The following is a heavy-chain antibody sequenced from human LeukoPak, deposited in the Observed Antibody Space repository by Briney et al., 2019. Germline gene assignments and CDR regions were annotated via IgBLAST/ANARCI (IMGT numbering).Heavy chain of an antibody. CDR2: IIPIFGTA. CDR1: GGTFSSYA. D-gene: IGHD3-3*01. Sequence: SVKVSCKASGGTFSSYAISWVRQAPGQGLEWMGRIIPIFGTANYAQKFQGRVTITADESTSTAYMELSSLRSEDTAVYYCARDSEIFGVVTPTFDYWGQGTLVTVSS. V-gene: IGHV1-69*13. CDR3: ARDSEIFGVVTPTFDY. J-gene: IGHJ4*02.